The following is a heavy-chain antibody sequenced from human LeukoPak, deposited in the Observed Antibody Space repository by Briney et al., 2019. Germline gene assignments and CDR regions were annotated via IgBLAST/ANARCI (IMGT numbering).Heavy chain of an antibody. J-gene: IGHJ6*02. Sequence: PGRSLRLSCAASVFTFSTYAMHWVRQAPGKGLEWVVDISYDGSSKYYADSVRGRFTISRDNSKHTLYLQMNSLRAEDTAVYYCAREWDQGYYDSSGYWLSYGMDVWGQGTTVTVSS. CDR3: AREWDQGYYDSSGYWLSYGMDV. V-gene: IGHV3-30-3*01. CDR1: VFTFSTYA. CDR2: ISYDGSSK. D-gene: IGHD3-22*01.